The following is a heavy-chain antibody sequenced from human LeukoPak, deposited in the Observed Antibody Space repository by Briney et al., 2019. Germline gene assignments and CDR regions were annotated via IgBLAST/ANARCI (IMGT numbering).Heavy chain of an antibody. CDR1: GLSFSTAW. D-gene: IGHD3-10*01. CDR3: TTAERRYYSHDF. V-gene: IGHV3-15*01. Sequence: RGSLRLSCTVSGLSFSTAWISWIRQAPGKGLGWVGRIKSNTDGGTVNYAAPVKGRFTISRDDSKNTVFLQMNSLETEDTAMYFCTTAERRYYSHDFWGQGTLVTVSS. CDR2: IKSNTDGGTV. J-gene: IGHJ4*02.